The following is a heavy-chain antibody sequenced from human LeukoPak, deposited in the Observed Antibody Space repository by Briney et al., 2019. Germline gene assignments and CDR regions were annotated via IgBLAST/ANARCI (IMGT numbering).Heavy chain of an antibody. CDR1: GGTFSSYA. J-gene: IGHJ4*02. D-gene: IGHD4-17*01. CDR3: TMTTVTTSSDY. V-gene: IGHV1-69*06. Sequence: SVKVSCKASGGTFSSYAISWVRQAPGHGLEWMGGIIPIFGTANYAQKFQGRVTITADKSTSTAYMELSSLRSEDTAVYYCTMTTVTTSSDYWGQETLVTVSS. CDR2: IIPIFGTA.